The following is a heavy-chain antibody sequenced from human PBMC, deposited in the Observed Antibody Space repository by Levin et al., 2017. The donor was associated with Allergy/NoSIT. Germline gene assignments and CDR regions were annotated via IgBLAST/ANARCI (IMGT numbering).Heavy chain of an antibody. D-gene: IGHD1-26*01. J-gene: IGHJ4*02. CDR3: VGEGQRGAKWELLRPFDY. V-gene: IGHV3-21*01. Sequence: GGSLRLSCAASGFTFSSHSMNWVRQAPGKGLEWVSSISSSGNYIYYADSMKGRFTISRDNAKNSLFLHMNSLRADDTAVYYCVGEGQRGAKWELLRPFDYWGQGTLVTVSS. CDR2: ISSSGNYI. CDR1: GFTFSSHS.